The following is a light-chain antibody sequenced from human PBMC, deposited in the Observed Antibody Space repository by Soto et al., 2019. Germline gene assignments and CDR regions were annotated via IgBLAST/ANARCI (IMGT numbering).Light chain of an antibody. CDR2: DAS. J-gene: IGKJ4*01. CDR3: QQYGSSPLT. Sequence: EIVLTQSPATLSVSPGGRATLSCRASQSVSPYLAWYKHKPGQAPRLLIYDASNRATGIPARFSGSGSGTDFTLTISSLEPEDFELYYCQQYGSSPLTFGGGTKVDIK. CDR1: QSVSPY. V-gene: IGKV3-11*01.